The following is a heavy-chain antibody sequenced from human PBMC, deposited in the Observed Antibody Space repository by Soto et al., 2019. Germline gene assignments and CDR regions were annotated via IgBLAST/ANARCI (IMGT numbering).Heavy chain of an antibody. CDR1: GGSFSGYY. J-gene: IGHJ4*02. Sequence: QVQLQQWGAGLLKPSETLSLTCAVYGGSFSGYYWSWIRQPPGKGLEWIGEINHSGSTNYNPSLKRRVTISVDTSKNQFSLKLSSVTAADTAVYYCATADLPRSSSWYRDYWGQGTLVTVSS. CDR3: ATADLPRSSSWYRDY. D-gene: IGHD6-13*01. CDR2: INHSGST. V-gene: IGHV4-34*01.